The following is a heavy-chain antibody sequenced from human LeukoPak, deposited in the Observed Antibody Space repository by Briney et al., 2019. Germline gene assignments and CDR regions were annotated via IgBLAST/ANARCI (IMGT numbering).Heavy chain of an antibody. Sequence: PGGSLRLSCVASGFTFSNYWMTWVRQAPRKGLEWVANIKADGSESHFVDSLRGRFTISRDNAQNSLYLQLNSLRAEDTAVYYCARESTGWYPDYWGQGTLVTVSS. CDR3: ARESTGWYPDY. CDR1: GFTFSNYW. CDR2: IKADGSES. D-gene: IGHD6-19*01. V-gene: IGHV3-7*01. J-gene: IGHJ4*02.